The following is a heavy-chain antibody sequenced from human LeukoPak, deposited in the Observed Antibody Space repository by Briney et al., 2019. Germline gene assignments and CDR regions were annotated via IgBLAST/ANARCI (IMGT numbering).Heavy chain of an antibody. CDR2: INSDGSST. Sequence: GGSLGLSCAASGFTFSSYWMHWVRQAPGKGLVWVSRINSDGSSTSYADSVKGRFTISRDNAKNTLYLQMNSLRAEDTAVYYCARGTWALGYCSSTSCSQYFDYWGQGTLVTVSS. D-gene: IGHD2-2*01. CDR1: GFTFSSYW. J-gene: IGHJ4*02. V-gene: IGHV3-74*01. CDR3: ARGTWALGYCSSTSCSQYFDY.